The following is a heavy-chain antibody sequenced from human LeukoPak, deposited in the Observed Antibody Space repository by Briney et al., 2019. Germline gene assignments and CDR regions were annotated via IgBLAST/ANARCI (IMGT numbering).Heavy chain of an antibody. CDR3: ARDLGSGWEDAFDI. CDR2: INWNGGST. Sequence: GGSLRLSCAASGFTFDDYGMSWVRQAPGKGLEWVSGINWNGGSTGYADSVKGRFTISRDNAKNSLYLQMNSLRAEDTALYYCARDLGSGWEDAFDIWGQGTMVTVSS. D-gene: IGHD6-19*01. CDR1: GFTFDDYG. J-gene: IGHJ3*02. V-gene: IGHV3-20*04.